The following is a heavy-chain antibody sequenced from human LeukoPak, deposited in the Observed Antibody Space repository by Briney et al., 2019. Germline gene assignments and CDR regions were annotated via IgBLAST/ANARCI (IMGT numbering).Heavy chain of an antibody. V-gene: IGHV4-39*01. D-gene: IGHD1-26*01. CDR2: IYYSGST. CDR3: ARVGATEAYYYYGMDV. Sequence: PSETLSLTCTVSGGSISSSSYYWGWIRQPPGKGLEWIGSIYYSGSTYYNPSLKSRVTISVDTSKNQFSLKLSSVTAADTAVYYCARVGATEAYYYYGMDVWGQGTTVIVSS. CDR1: GGSISSSSYY. J-gene: IGHJ6*02.